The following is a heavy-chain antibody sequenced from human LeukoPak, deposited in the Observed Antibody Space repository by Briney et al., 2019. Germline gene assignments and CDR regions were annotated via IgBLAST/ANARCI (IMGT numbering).Heavy chain of an antibody. CDR3: ARDPGEERGYSGMDV. J-gene: IGHJ6*04. CDR2: INPSGGST. Sequence: ASVKVSCKASGYTFTSYYMHWVRQAPGQGLEWMGIINPSGGSTSYAQKFQGRVTMTRDTSTSTVYMELSSLRSEDTAVYYCARDPGEERGYSGMDVWGKGTTVTISS. CDR1: GYTFTSYY. V-gene: IGHV1-46*01. D-gene: IGHD5-12*01.